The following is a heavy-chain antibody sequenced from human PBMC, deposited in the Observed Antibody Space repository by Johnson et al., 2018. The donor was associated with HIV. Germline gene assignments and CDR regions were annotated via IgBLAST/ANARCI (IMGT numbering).Heavy chain of an antibody. D-gene: IGHD4-23*01. J-gene: IGHJ3*02. CDR1: GFTFDDYG. CDR2: INWNGGST. CDR3: AKSPGKDHGGNSGAFHI. V-gene: IGHV3-20*04. Sequence: VQLVESGGGVVRPGGSLRLSCAASGFTFDDYGMSWVRQAPGKGLEWVSGINWNGGSTGYADSVKGRFTISRDNNRDSLYLQMKSLRAEDTALYYCAKSPGKDHGGNSGAFHIWGQGTMVTVSS.